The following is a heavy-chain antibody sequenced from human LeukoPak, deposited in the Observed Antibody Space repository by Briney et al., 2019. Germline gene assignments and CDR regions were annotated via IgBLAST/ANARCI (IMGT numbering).Heavy chain of an antibody. CDR3: ARGSFRYGSGSISYYYYMDV. CDR1: GGTFSSYA. Sequence: ASVKVSCKASGGTFSSYAISWVRQAPGQGLEWMGGIIPIFGTANYAQKFQGRVTITADESTSTAYMELSSLRSEDTAVYYCARGSFRYGSGSISYYYYMDVWGKGTTVTISS. J-gene: IGHJ6*03. CDR2: IIPIFGTA. D-gene: IGHD3-10*01. V-gene: IGHV1-69*13.